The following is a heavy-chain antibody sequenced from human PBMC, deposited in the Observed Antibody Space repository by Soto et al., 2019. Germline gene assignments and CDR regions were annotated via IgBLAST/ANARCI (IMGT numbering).Heavy chain of an antibody. D-gene: IGHD2-21*01. Sequence: PAGSLRLSCAASGFTISTYAMTWVRQAPGKGLECVSGVTGSGGQIHYADSVKGRFTISKDNSKNTLYLQMSSLREEDTALYYCAKDAVYKDGLWLMDSWGQGTLVTVS. CDR2: VTGSGGQI. J-gene: IGHJ5*02. V-gene: IGHV3-23*01. CDR3: AKDAVYKDGLWLMDS. CDR1: GFTISTYA.